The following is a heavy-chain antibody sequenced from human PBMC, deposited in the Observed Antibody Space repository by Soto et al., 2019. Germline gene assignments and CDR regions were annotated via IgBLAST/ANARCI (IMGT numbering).Heavy chain of an antibody. J-gene: IGHJ6*02. V-gene: IGHV4-30-2*01. Sequence: SETVSLSCAVSGGSISSGGYSWSWIRQPPGKGLEWIGYIYHSGSTYYNPSLKSRVTISVDRSKNQFSLKLSSVTAADTAVYYCARGGATAMVEYIISWHNYRCTDFWGQGPMV. D-gene: IGHD5-18*01. CDR3: ARGGATAMVEYIISWHNYRCTDF. CDR1: GGSISSGGYS. CDR2: IYHSGST.